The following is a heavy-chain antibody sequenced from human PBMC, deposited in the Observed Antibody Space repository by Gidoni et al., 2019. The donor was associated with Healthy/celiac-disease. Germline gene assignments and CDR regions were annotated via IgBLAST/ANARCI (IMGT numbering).Heavy chain of an antibody. CDR1: GGTFSSDA. CDR2: IIPIFGTA. V-gene: IGHV1-69*01. D-gene: IGHD2-2*01. J-gene: IGHJ6*02. CDR3: ARAVVPAAPYYYYYGMDV. Sequence: QVQLVQSGAEVKTPGYSVKVSCKASGGTFSSDAISWVRQAPGQGLEWMGGIIPIFGTANYAQKFQGRVTITADESTSTAYMELSSLRSEDTAVYYCARAVVPAAPYYYYYGMDVWGQGTTVTVSS.